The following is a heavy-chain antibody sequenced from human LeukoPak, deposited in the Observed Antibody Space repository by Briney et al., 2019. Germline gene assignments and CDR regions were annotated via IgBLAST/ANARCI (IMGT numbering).Heavy chain of an antibody. CDR3: AKERSVVTDYVSPGPFDY. Sequence: ASVKVSCKASGYTFTTYYVHWVRQAPGQGLEWMGIPNPSDGSLAYAQNFQGRVTMSRDTSTSTVYLELSSLRSDGTAVYYCAKERSVVTDYVSPGPFDYWGQGTLVTVSS. D-gene: IGHD2-21*02. CDR2: PNPSDGSL. CDR1: GYTFTTYY. V-gene: IGHV1-46*01. J-gene: IGHJ4*02.